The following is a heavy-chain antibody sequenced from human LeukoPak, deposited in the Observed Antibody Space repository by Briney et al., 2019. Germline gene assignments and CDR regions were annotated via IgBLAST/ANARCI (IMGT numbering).Heavy chain of an antibody. CDR1: GGSISSSNW. CDR3: ARGAPPQN. CDR2: IYHSGST. J-gene: IGHJ4*02. V-gene: IGHV4-4*02. Sequence: SETLSLTCAVSGGSISSSNWWSWVRQPPGKGLEWIGEIYHSGSTNYNPSLKNRVTISIDTSKNHFSLNLTSVTAADTAVYYCARGAPPQNWGQGALVTVSS.